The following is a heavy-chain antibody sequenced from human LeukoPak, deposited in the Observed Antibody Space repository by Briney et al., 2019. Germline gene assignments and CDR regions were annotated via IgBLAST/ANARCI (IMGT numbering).Heavy chain of an antibody. CDR3: AKSADYGDYYFDY. V-gene: IGHV4-59*01. CDR2: IYYSGST. D-gene: IGHD4-17*01. CDR1: GGSISSYY. J-gene: IGHJ4*02. Sequence: SETLSLTCTVSGGSISSYYWSWIRQPPGKGLEWVGYIYYSGSTNYNPSLKSRVTISVDTSKNQFSLKLSSVTAADTAVYYCAKSADYGDYYFDYWGQGTLVTVSS.